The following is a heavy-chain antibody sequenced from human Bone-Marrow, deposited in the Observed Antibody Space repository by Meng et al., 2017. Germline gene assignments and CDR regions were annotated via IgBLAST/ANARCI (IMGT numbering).Heavy chain of an antibody. J-gene: IGHJ5*02. CDR2: IYHSGST. CDR3: ARVIYRPSGHNYFDP. D-gene: IGHD1-26*01. CDR1: GGSISSPNW. V-gene: IGHV4-4*02. Sequence: EAAPGLVMPSGALSLTCPVSGGSISSPNWWSWVRQPPGRGLEWIGEIYHSGSTTYNPSLLSRVTISVDKSKNQFSLKLSSVTAADTAIYYCARVIYRPSGHNYFDPWGQGTLVTVSS.